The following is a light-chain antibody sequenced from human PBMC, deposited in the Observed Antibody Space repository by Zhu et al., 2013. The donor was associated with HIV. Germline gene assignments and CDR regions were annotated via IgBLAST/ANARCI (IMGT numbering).Light chain of an antibody. V-gene: IGKV1-39*01. J-gene: IGKJ2*01. CDR3: QQSHSTPS. CDR2: AAS. Sequence: DIQMTQSPSSLSASVGGRVTINCRASQSISSHLNWYQQKLGKAPKVLIYAASSLQSGVPSRFSGSGSGTDFTLTISSLQPDDSATYYCQQSHSTPSFGQGTKLEIK. CDR1: QSISSH.